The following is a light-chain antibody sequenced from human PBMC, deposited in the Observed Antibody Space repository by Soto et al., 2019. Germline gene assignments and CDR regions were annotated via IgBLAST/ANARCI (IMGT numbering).Light chain of an antibody. Sequence: EIQMTQSPATLSASVGDRVTITCRASQSISSWLAWYQQKPGKAPKLLIYDASSMESGVPPRFSGSGSGTEFTLTISSLQADDFATYYCQQYISYSYTFGQGTKLEIK. CDR1: QSISSW. CDR2: DAS. J-gene: IGKJ2*01. V-gene: IGKV1-5*01. CDR3: QQYISYSYT.